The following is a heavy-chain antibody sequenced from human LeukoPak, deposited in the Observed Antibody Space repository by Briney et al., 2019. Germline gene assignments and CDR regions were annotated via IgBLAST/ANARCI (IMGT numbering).Heavy chain of an antibody. V-gene: IGHV3-23*01. CDR1: GFTLSSYA. D-gene: IGHD5-12*01. CDR2: ISGTDGST. J-gene: IGHJ4*02. CDR3: AKDVAATISSGGYYFDL. Sequence: GSLRLSCAASGFTLSSYAMSWVRHAPGKGLEWVSAISGTDGSTHYADSVKGRFTISRDSSNKRLYLQMNSLRAEDTAIYYCAKDVAATISSGGYYFDLWGQGTLVTVSS.